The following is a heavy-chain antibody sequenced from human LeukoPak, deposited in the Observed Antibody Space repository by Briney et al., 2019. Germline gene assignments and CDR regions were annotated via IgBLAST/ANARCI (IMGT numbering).Heavy chain of an antibody. CDR3: ARAGGNSSGYYYYGKDAFDI. CDR1: GGSISSHY. D-gene: IGHD3-22*01. V-gene: IGHV4-59*11. CDR2: IYYSGST. J-gene: IGHJ3*02. Sequence: LETLSLTCTVSGGSISSHYWSWIRQPPGKGLEWIGYIYYSGSTNYNPSLKSRVTISVDTSKNQFSLKLSSVTAADTAVYYCARAGGNSSGYYYYGKDAFDIWGQGTMVTVSS.